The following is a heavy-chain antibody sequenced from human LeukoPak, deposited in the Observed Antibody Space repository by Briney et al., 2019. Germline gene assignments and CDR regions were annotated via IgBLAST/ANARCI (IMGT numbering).Heavy chain of an antibody. V-gene: IGHV3-53*01. J-gene: IGHJ6*02. Sequence: TGGSLRLSCAASGFTVSSNYMSWVRQAPGKGLEWVSVIYSGGSTYYADSVKGRFTISRDNSKNTLYLQMNSLRAEDTAVYYCAREGTDYYGMDVWGQGTTVTVSS. D-gene: IGHD1-1*01. CDR2: IYSGGST. CDR1: GFTVSSNY. CDR3: AREGTDYYGMDV.